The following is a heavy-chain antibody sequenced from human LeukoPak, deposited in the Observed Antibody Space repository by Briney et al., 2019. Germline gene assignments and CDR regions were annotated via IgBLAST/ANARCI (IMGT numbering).Heavy chain of an antibody. V-gene: IGHV1-2*06. CDR2: INPNSGDT. J-gene: IGHJ4*02. D-gene: IGHD5-24*01. CDR3: ARPPVETATLRGDY. Sequence: ASVKVSCKASGYIFTGYFIHWVRQAPGQGLEWMGRINPNSGDTNYAQKFQGRVTMTRDTSISTAYMELSRLRSDDTAVYYCARPPVETATLRGDYWGQGTLVTVSS. CDR1: GYIFTGYF.